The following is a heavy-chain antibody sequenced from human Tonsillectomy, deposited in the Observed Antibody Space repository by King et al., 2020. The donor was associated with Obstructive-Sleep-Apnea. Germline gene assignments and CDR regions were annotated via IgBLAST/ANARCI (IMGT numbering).Heavy chain of an antibody. J-gene: IGHJ6*02. CDR2: IFSNDEK. V-gene: IGHV2-26*01. Sequence: VTLKESGPVLVKPTETLTLTCTVSGFSLSNARVGVGWIRQPPGKSLEWLAHIFSNDEKAYITSLKRRLTISKDTSKSQVVLTMTNMDPVDTATYYCARIWFVDYFHGMDVWGQGTTVTVSS. CDR1: GFSLSNARVG. CDR3: ARIWFVDYFHGMDV. D-gene: IGHD3-10*01.